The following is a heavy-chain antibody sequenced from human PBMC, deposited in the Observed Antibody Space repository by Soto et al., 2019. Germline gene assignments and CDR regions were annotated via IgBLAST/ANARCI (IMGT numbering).Heavy chain of an antibody. CDR2: ISGSTATM. D-gene: IGHD3-10*01. J-gene: IGHJ4*02. CDR1: GLTFITYS. V-gene: IGHV3-48*01. Sequence: GGSLRLSCAASGLTFITYSMNWVRQAPGKGLEWVSYISGSTATMYYADSVKGRFTISRDNAKNSVFLQMNSLRAEDTAVYYCASGRYRPGTYPGALIDSWGQGTLVTVSS. CDR3: ASGRYRPGTYPGALIDS.